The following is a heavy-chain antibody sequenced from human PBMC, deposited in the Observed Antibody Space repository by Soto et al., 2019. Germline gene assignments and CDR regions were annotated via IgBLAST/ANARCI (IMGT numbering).Heavy chain of an antibody. CDR2: INPNSGGS. Sequence: QVQLVQSGAEVRKPGASVKISCKASGYPFTDYYIHWVRQAPGQGLEWIGWINPNSGGSNSAQKFQGVVTMPRDTSTNPAYMELSSLRSDDTAVYYCARAAFCTGGRCHNWFDPWGQGSLVIVSS. J-gene: IGHJ5*02. CDR3: ARAAFCTGGRCHNWFDP. D-gene: IGHD2-8*02. CDR1: GYPFTDYY. V-gene: IGHV1-2*02.